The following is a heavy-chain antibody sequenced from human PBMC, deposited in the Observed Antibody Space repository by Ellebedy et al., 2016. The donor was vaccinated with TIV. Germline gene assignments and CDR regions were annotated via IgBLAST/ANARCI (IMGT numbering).Heavy chain of an antibody. CDR3: ARSIPLHLGDYKDY. CDR1: GYTFTSYD. Sequence: AASVKVSCKASGYTFTSYDSNWVRQATGQGLEWMGWMNPNSGNTGNAQKFQGRVTITRNTSISTDYTGLSNLKSEDTAVYYCARSIPLHLGDYKDYWGQGTLVTVSS. V-gene: IGHV1-8*03. D-gene: IGHD4-17*01. J-gene: IGHJ4*02. CDR2: MNPNSGNT.